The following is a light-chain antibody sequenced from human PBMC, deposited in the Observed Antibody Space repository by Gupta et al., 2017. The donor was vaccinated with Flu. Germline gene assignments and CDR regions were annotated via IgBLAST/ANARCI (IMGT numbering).Light chain of an antibody. CDR3: SSYTNASSVVV. V-gene: IGLV2-14*01. Sequence: HSALTQPASVSGSPRESIAISCTATSSDIGGYDYVCWYQQHPCNAAKLMLFEVSRRPAGVSDRFSGSRSGNTASLTISGLRAEDEACYYCSSYTNASSVVVFGGGTKRTVL. CDR2: EVS. CDR1: SSDIGGYDY. J-gene: IGLJ2*01.